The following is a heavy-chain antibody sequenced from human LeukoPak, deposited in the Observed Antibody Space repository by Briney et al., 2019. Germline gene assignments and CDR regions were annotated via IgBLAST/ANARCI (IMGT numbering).Heavy chain of an antibody. CDR2: IYNTGST. CDR3: ARRIPRSAYLDY. D-gene: IGHD2-15*01. V-gene: IGHV4-59*01. J-gene: IGHJ4*02. CDR1: GGSISGYY. Sequence: SETLSPTCTVSGGSISGYYWSWLRQPPGKELEYIGNIYNTGSTNYNPSLKSRVTISVDTSKNQFSLKLTSVTAADTAVYYCARRIPRSAYLDYWGQGTLVTVSS.